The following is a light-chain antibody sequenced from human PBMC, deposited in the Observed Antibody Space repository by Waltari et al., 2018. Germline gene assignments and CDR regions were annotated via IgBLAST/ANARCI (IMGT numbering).Light chain of an antibody. V-gene: IGKV1-8*01. CDR1: QGISSY. CDR3: QQYYSYLFT. J-gene: IGKJ4*01. Sequence: AIRMTQSPSSLSASTGDRVPLTCRASQGISSYLAWYQQKPGKAPKLLIYAASTLQSGVPSRFSGSGSGTDFTLTISCLQSEDFATYYCQQYYSYLFTFGGGTKVEIK. CDR2: AAS.